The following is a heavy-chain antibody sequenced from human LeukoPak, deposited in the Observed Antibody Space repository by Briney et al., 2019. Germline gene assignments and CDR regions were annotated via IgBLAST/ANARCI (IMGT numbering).Heavy chain of an antibody. CDR1: GFTFSSYA. D-gene: IGHD5-12*01. Sequence: PGGSLRLSCAASGFTFSSYAMSWVRQAPGKGLEWVSAMSGSSGSTYYADSVKGRFTISRDNSKNTLYLQMNSLRAEDSALYYCAKVRVGTSDCFDYWGQGTPVTVSS. CDR3: AKVRVGTSDCFDY. J-gene: IGHJ4*02. CDR2: MSGSSGST. V-gene: IGHV3-23*01.